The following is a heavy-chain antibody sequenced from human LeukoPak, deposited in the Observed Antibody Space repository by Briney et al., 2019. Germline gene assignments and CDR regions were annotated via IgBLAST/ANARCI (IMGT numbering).Heavy chain of an antibody. CDR2: INSDGSST. CDR3: ARDVFLLCDAFDI. CDR1: GFTFSSYW. Sequence: PGGSLRLSCAASGFTFSSYWMHWVRQAPGKGLVWVSRINSDGSSTSYADSVKGRFTISRDNAKNSLYLQMNSLRAEDTAVYYCARDVFLLCDAFDIWGQGTMVTVSS. J-gene: IGHJ3*02. D-gene: IGHD2-2*01. V-gene: IGHV3-74*01.